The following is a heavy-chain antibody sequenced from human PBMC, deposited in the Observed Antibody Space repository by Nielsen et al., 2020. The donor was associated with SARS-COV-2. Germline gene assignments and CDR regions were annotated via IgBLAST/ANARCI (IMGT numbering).Heavy chain of an antibody. CDR1: GFTFGTYD. CDR2: IGTVADT. D-gene: IGHD1-1*01. Sequence: GESLKISCSASGFTFGTYDMHWVRQTPGDGLQWVSAIGTVADTYYADSVKGRFTISRDDAKNTLYLQMNNVRAGDTAVYYCVREIREVEFTSHHYYGLDVWGQGTTVTVSS. J-gene: IGHJ6*02. V-gene: IGHV3-13*04. CDR3: VREIREVEFTSHHYYGLDV.